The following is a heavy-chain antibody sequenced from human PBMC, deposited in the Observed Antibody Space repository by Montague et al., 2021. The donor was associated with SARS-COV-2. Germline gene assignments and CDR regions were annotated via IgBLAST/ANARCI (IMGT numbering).Heavy chain of an antibody. CDR1: GSSLSTSGMC. CDR3: ARSYGTTVVTRAFDY. Sequence: ALVKPTQTLTLTCTFSGSSLSTSGMCVSWIRQPPGKALEWLTLIDWDDDKYYSTSLKTRLTISKDTSKNQVVLTMTNMDPVDTATYYCARSYGTTVVTRAFDYWGQGTLVTVSS. V-gene: IGHV2-70*01. D-gene: IGHD4-23*01. J-gene: IGHJ4*02. CDR2: IDWDDDK.